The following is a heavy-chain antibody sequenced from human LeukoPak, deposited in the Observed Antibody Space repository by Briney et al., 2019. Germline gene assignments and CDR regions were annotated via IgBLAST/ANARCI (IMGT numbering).Heavy chain of an antibody. D-gene: IGHD3-9*01. J-gene: IGHJ4*02. V-gene: IGHV3-21*01. CDR2: ISRSSSFI. CDR3: ARANPGLRYFDWLLPYFDY. Sequence: PGGSLRLSCAASGFTFSSHSMNWVPQAPGKGLEWVSSISRSSSFIYYADSLKGRFTISRDNAKNSLYLQMNSLRAEDTAVYYCARANPGLRYFDWLLPYFDYWGQGTLVTVSS. CDR1: GFTFSSHS.